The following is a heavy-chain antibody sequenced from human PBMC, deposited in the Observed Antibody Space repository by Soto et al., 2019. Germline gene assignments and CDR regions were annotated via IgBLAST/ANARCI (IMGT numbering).Heavy chain of an antibody. CDR3: ARGVPVRFDY. CDR2: IYHSGST. D-gene: IGHD4-17*01. J-gene: IGHJ4*02. CDR1: GGSISSGGYS. Sequence: NPSETLSLTCAVSGGSISSGGYSWSWIRQPPGKGLEWIGYIYHSGSTYYSPSLKSRVTISVDRSKNQFSLKLSSVTAADTAVYYCARGVPVRFDYWGQGTLVTVSS. V-gene: IGHV4-30-2*01.